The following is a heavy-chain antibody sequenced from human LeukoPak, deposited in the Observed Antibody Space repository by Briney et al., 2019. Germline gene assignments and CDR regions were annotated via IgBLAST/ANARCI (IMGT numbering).Heavy chain of an antibody. CDR1: GGSISNYY. V-gene: IGHV4-59*01. Sequence: PSETLSLTCTVSGGSISNYYWSWIRQPPGKGLEWIGFISYSGSTNYNPSLKSRVTISSDTSKNEFSLKLSSVTAADTAVYYCAREVWFGERNYYYYYIDVWGKGTTVTIS. J-gene: IGHJ6*03. CDR3: AREVWFGERNYYYYYIDV. D-gene: IGHD3-10*01. CDR2: ISYSGST.